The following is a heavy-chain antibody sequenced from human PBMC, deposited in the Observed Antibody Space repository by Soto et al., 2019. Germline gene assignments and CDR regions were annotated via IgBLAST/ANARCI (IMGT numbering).Heavy chain of an antibody. CDR1: GFSLSTSGVG. CDR3: AHRGIEYSSSPGWFDP. V-gene: IGHV2-5*02. J-gene: IGHJ5*02. D-gene: IGHD6-6*01. CDR2: IYWDDDK. Sequence: SGPTLVKPTQTLTLTCTFSGFSLSTSGVGVGWIRQPPGKALEWLALIYWDDDKRYSPSLKSRLTITKDTSKNQVVLTMTNMDPVDTATYYCAHRGIEYSSSPGWFDPWGQGTLVTVSS.